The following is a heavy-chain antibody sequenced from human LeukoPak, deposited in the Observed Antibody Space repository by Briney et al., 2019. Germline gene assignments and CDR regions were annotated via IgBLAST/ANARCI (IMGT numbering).Heavy chain of an antibody. Sequence: PGRSLRLSCAASGFTFSSYGMHWVRQAPGKGLEWVAVISYDGSNKCYADSVKGRFTISRDNSKNTLYLQMNSLRAEDTAVYYCAKGRWGLSSGCYNYWGQGTLVTVSS. CDR2: ISYDGSNK. J-gene: IGHJ4*02. CDR3: AKGRWGLSSGCYNY. V-gene: IGHV3-30*18. D-gene: IGHD6-19*01. CDR1: GFTFSSYG.